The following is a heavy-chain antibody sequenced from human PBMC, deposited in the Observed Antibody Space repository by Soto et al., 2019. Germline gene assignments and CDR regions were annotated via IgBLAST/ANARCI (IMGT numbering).Heavy chain of an antibody. D-gene: IGHD2-8*02. CDR1: GGTFSSYA. Sequence: QVQLVQSGAEVKKPGSLVNVSCKASGGTFSSYALNWVRQAPGQGLEWMGGTIPFLGTSNYAQKFQGRVTITADESTSTAYMELRSLRSADTAVYYCARVGYITNYAMAVWGQGPTVSVSS. J-gene: IGHJ6*02. V-gene: IGHV1-69*01. CDR2: TIPFLGTS. CDR3: ARVGYITNYAMAV.